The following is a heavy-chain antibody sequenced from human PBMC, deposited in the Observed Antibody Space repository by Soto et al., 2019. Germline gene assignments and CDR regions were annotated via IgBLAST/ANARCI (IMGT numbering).Heavy chain of an antibody. CDR1: GYTFTSYG. Sequence: ASVKVSCKASGYTFTSYGITWVRQAPGQGLEWMGWISAYNGDTNYAQKFQGRVTMTTDTSTTTAYMELRSLRSDDTAVYYCASDLSCTRPFDIWGQGSMVPVSS. V-gene: IGHV1-18*01. D-gene: IGHD6-6*01. CDR3: ASDLSCTRPFDI. CDR2: ISAYNGDT. J-gene: IGHJ3*02.